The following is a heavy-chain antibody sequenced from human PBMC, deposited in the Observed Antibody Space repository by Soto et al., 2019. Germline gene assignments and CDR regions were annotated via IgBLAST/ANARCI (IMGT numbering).Heavy chain of an antibody. D-gene: IGHD2-2*01. CDR2: ISGSCGST. V-gene: IGHV3-23*01. Sequence: GGSLRLSCAASGFTFSSYAMSWVRQAPGKGLEWVSAISGSCGSTYYADSVKGRFTISRDNSKNTLYLQMNSLRAEDTAVYYCAKDPPRVGVVVPAGFDYWGQGTLVTVSS. J-gene: IGHJ4*02. CDR3: AKDPPRVGVVVPAGFDY. CDR1: GFTFSSYA.